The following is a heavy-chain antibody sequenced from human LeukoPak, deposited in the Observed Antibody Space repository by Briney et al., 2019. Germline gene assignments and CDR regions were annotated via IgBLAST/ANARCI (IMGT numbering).Heavy chain of an antibody. CDR2: INHSGST. CDR1: GGSFSGYY. D-gene: IGHD3-3*01. Sequence: PSETLSLTCAVYGGSFSGYYWSWIRQPPGKGLEWIGEINHSGSTNYNPSLKSRVTISVDTSKNQFSLKLSSVTAADTAVYYCARLRSRRLDYWGQGTLVTVSS. CDR3: ARLRSRRLDY. V-gene: IGHV4-34*01. J-gene: IGHJ4*02.